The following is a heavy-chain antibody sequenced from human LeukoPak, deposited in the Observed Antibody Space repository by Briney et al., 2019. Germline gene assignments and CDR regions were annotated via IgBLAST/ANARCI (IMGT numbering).Heavy chain of an antibody. J-gene: IGHJ4*02. CDR2: ISSSGSTI. CDR3: ARVMVEMATIAPFDY. D-gene: IGHD5-24*01. CDR1: GFTFSDYY. Sequence: GGSLRLSCAASGFTFSDYYMSWIRQAPGKGLEWVSYISSSGSTIYYADSVKGRFTISRDNAKNSLYLQMNSLRAEDTAVYYCARVMVEMATIAPFDYWGQGTLVNVSS. V-gene: IGHV3-11*01.